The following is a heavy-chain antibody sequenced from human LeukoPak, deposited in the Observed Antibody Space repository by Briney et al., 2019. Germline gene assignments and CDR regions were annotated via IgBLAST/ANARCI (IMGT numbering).Heavy chain of an antibody. CDR1: GFPFRSYS. CDR3: ARLRRNSDSSGYHYYYDY. CDR2: INNISSYI. D-gene: IGHD3-22*01. J-gene: IGHJ4*02. V-gene: IGHV3-21*01. Sequence: GGSLTLSCAASGFPFRSYSLNWLRQAPGKGLEWVASINNISSYIYYADSVKGRLTISRDNAKNSLSLQMNSLRVEDTAVYYCARLRRNSDSSGYHYYYDYWGQGTLVTVSS.